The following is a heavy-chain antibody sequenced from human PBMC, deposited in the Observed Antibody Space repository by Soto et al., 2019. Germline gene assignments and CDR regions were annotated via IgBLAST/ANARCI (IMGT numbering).Heavy chain of an antibody. D-gene: IGHD3-22*01. CDR2: IKQDGSEK. V-gene: IGHV3-7*03. Sequence: GGSLRLSCAASGLTFSSYWMSWVRQAPGKGLEWVANIKQDGSEKYYVDSVKGRFTISRDNAKNSLYLQMNSLRAEDTAVYYCARDRANYYDCCGYYRPAYVDAFAIWAQGTMVSVSS. CDR1: GLTFSSYW. J-gene: IGHJ3*02. CDR3: ARDRANYYDCCGYYRPAYVDAFAI.